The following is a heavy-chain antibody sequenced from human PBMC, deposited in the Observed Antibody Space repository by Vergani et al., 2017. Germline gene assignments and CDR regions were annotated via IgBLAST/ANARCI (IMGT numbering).Heavy chain of an antibody. CDR2: IAFKGTDA. CDR1: GFTFSCDG. CDR3: AKQYVGNSDC. D-gene: IGHD1-26*01. Sequence: QMQLVESGGGVIQPGGSLRLSCAASGFTFSCDGMQWVRQAPGKGLEWVALIAFKGTDAYYTDSVRGRFIISRDKSKNTLYLQMNSLRVEDTARYYCAKQYVGNSDCWGQGTLVTVSS. V-gene: IGHV3-30*02. J-gene: IGHJ4*02.